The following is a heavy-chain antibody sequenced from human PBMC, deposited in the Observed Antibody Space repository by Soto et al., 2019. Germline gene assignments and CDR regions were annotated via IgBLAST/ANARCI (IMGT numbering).Heavy chain of an antibody. V-gene: IGHV3-20*01. CDR3: ARRPNYDYIWGSYRHNGYYFDY. CDR1: GFTFDDYG. J-gene: IGHJ4*02. Sequence: EVQLVESGGGVVRPGGSLRLSCAASGFTFDDYGMSWVRQAPGKGLEWVSGINWNGGSTGYADSVKGRFTISRDNAKNSLYLQMNSLRAEDTALYHSARRPNYDYIWGSYRHNGYYFDYWGQGTLVTVSS. CDR2: INWNGGST. D-gene: IGHD3-16*02.